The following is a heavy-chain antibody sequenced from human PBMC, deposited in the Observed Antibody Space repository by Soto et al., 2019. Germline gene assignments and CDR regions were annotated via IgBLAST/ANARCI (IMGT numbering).Heavy chain of an antibody. V-gene: IGHV3-7*03. D-gene: IGHD3-22*01. J-gene: IGHJ4*02. Sequence: GGSLRLSCEASGFTFTTCWRTWVRQAPGKGLEWVANINKDGSEKFYVDSVKGRFTISRDNAKNSLFLQMNSLRAEDTAVYYCATRPCEVNYYGVFDYWGQGALVTVYS. CDR3: ATRPCEVNYYGVFDY. CDR1: GFTFTTCW. CDR2: INKDGSEK.